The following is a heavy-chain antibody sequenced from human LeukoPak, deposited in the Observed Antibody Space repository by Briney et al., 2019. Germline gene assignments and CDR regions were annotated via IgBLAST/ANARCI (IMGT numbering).Heavy chain of an antibody. CDR2: IYYSGST. CDR3: ARDRGATSDY. J-gene: IGHJ4*02. D-gene: IGHD1-26*01. Sequence: TSETLSLTCTVSGGSISSYYWTWIRQPPGKGLEWIGYIYYSGSTDYNPSLKSRVTFSVDTSKNQFSLKLSSVTAADTAVYFCARDRGATSDYWGQGTLVTVSS. V-gene: IGHV4-59*01. CDR1: GGSISSYY.